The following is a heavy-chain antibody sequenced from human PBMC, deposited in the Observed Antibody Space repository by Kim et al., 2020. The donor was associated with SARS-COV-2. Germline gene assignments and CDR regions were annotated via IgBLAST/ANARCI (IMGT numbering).Heavy chain of an antibody. Sequence: SETLSLTCAVYGGPISSGGYSWSWIRQPQGKGLEWIGYIYHTGSTNHTLTLKSRVTISVDRSKNQFSLNLISVTATATAVCYCARAFIVPAVVVYYYYY. CDR3: ARAFIVPAVVVYYYYY. J-gene: IGHJ6*03. D-gene: IGHD2-2*01. V-gene: IGHV4-30-2*01. CDR2: IYHTGST. CDR1: GGPISSGGYS.